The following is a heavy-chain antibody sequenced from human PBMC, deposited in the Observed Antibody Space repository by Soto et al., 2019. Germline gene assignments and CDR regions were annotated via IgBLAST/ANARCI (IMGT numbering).Heavy chain of an antibody. CDR2: ISGSGGST. D-gene: IGHD5-18*01. Sequence: PGGSLRLSCAASGFTFSSYAMSWVRQAPGKGLEWVSAISGSGGSTYYADSVKGRFTISRDNAKNTVYLQMNSLTAEDTAVYYCARGIRNYYGVDVWGQGTTVTVSS. J-gene: IGHJ6*02. CDR1: GFTFSSYA. CDR3: ARGIRNYYGVDV. V-gene: IGHV3-23*01.